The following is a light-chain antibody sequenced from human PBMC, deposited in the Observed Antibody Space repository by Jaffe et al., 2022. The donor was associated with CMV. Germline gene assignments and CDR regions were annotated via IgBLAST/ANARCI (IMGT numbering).Light chain of an antibody. CDR3: QQYTNYPRT. CDR1: QSISSW. V-gene: IGKV1-5*03. J-gene: IGKJ1*01. CDR2: QAS. Sequence: DIQMTQSPSTLSASVGDRITITCRASQSISSWLAWYQQKPGKAPKLLIYQASRLESGVPSRVSGSGSGTEFTLTISRLQPDDFATYYCQQYTNYPRTFGQGTKLEIK.